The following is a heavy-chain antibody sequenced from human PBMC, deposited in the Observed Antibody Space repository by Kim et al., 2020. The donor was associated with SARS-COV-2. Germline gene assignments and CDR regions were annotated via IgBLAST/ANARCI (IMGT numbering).Heavy chain of an antibody. D-gene: IGHD1-26*01. J-gene: IGHJ4*02. CDR3: AREDIVGATTGLDY. V-gene: IGHV3-30*03. Sequence: YADSVQGRFTISRDNSKNTLSLQMNSLRAEDTAVYYCAREDIVGATTGLDYWGQGTLVTVSS.